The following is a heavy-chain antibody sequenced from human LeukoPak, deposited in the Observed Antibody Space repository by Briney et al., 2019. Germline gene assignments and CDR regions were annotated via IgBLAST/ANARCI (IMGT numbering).Heavy chain of an antibody. V-gene: IGHV3-21*01. CDR2: ISSSSSYI. Sequence: TGGSLRLSCAASGFTFSSYSMNWVRQAPGKGLEWVSSISSSSSYIYYADSVKGRFTISRDNAKNSLYLQMNSLRAEDTAVYYCARDLMVRGETGAFDIWGQGTVVTVSS. CDR3: ARDLMVRGETGAFDI. D-gene: IGHD3-10*01. J-gene: IGHJ3*02. CDR1: GFTFSSYS.